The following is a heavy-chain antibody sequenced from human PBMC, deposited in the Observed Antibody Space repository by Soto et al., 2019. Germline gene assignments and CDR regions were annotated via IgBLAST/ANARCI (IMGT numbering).Heavy chain of an antibody. J-gene: IGHJ4*02. CDR2: TYYRSRWYD. CDR3: ARGGFYMTVANFDC. Sequence: QVQLQQSGPGLVKPSQTLSLTCAISGDSVSSNSVAWYWIRQSPSRGLEWLGRTYYRSRWYDDYAVSVKSRIRISPDTSKNQFSLKLTYVTPGETAVSYCARGGFYMTVANFDCWGQGTLVTVSS. D-gene: IGHD6-19*01. V-gene: IGHV6-1*01. CDR1: GDSVSSNSVA.